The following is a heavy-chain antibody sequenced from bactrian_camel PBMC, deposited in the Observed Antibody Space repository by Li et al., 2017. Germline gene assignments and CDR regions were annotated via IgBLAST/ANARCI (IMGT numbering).Heavy chain of an antibody. CDR2: IDTGDGST. V-gene: IGHV3S54*01. CDR1: GDKYSTVR. D-gene: IGHD4*01. Sequence: VQLVESGGGSVQAGGSLTLSCAASGDKYSTVRMGWLRQAPASEREGVAAIDTGDGSTYYLNSVEGRFTISRNKANNTVYLQMNSLKPEDTAVYYCAANLILTSVTTTTCSEDRSVLWGQGTQVTVS. CDR3: AANLILTSVTTTTCSEDRSVL. J-gene: IGHJ4*01.